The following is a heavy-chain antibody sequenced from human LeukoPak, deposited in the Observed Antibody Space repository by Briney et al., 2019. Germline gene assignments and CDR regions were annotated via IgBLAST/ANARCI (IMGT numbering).Heavy chain of an antibody. CDR2: IYHSGST. J-gene: IGHJ5*02. V-gene: IGHV4-4*02. CDR3: ARGVAAPGTGGLSWFDP. Sequence: PSGTLSLTCAVSGGSISSSNWWSWVRQPPGKGLEWIGEIYHSGSTNYNPSLKSRVTISVDKSKNQFSLKLSSVTAADTAVYYCARGVAAPGTGGLSWFDPWGQGTLVTVSS. CDR1: GGSISSSNW. D-gene: IGHD6-13*01.